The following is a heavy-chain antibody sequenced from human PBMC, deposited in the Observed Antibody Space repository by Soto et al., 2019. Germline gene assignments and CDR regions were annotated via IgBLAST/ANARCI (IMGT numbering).Heavy chain of an antibody. V-gene: IGHV4-30-2*01. CDR3: ARGVSKRGYYFDY. J-gene: IGHJ4*02. D-gene: IGHD6-13*01. CDR1: GGSISSGGYS. CDR2: IYHSGST. Sequence: SETLSLTCAVSGGSISSGGYSWSWIRQPPGKGLEWIGYIYHSGSTYYNPSLKSRVTISVDRSKNQFSLKLSSVTAADTAVYYCARGVSKRGYYFDYWGQGTLVTVSS.